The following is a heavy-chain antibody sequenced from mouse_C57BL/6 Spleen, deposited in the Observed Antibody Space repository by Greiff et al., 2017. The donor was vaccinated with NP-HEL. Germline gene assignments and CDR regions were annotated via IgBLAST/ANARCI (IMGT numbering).Heavy chain of an antibody. V-gene: IGHV1-50*01. CDR1: GYTFTSYC. J-gene: IGHJ2*01. D-gene: IGHD2-5*01. CDR2: IDPSDSYT. Sequence: VQLQQPGAELVKPGASVKLSCKASGYTFTSYCMQWVKQRPGQGLEWIGEIDPSDSYTNYNQKFKGKATLTVDTSSSTAYMQLSSLTSADSADYYGASVWAYYSTCYYALDYWGQGTTLTVSS. CDR3: ASVWAYYSTCYYALDY.